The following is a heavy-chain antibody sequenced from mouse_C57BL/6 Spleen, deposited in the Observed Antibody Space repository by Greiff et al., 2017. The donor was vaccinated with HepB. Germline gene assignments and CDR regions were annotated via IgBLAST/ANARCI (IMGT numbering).Heavy chain of an antibody. CDR2: IYPRSGNT. CDR3: ARSLDEGFAY. CDR1: GYTFTSYG. V-gene: IGHV1-81*01. Sequence: QVQLQESGAELARPGASVKLSCKASGYTFTSYGISWVKQRTGQGLEWIGEIYPRSGNTYYNEKFKGKATLTADKSSSTAYMELRSLTSEDSAVYFCARSLDEGFAYWGQGTLVTVSA. J-gene: IGHJ3*01.